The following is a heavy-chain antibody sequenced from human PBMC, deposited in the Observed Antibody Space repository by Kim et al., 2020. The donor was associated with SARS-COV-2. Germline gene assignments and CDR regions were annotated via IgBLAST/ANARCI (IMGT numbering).Heavy chain of an antibody. CDR2: ISSSSSTI. Sequence: GGSLRLSCAASGFTFSSYSMNWVRQAPGKGLEWVSYISSSSSTIYYADSVKGRFTISRDNAKNSLYLQMNSLRDEDTAVYYCARELKLYDSSGYYFYYGMDVWGQGTTVTVSS. J-gene: IGHJ6*02. CDR3: ARELKLYDSSGYYFYYGMDV. CDR1: GFTFSSYS. D-gene: IGHD3-22*01. V-gene: IGHV3-48*02.